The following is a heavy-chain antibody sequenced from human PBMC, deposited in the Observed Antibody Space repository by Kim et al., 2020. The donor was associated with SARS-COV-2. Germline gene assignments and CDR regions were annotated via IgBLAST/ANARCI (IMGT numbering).Heavy chain of an antibody. CDR1: GFTFSNYG. V-gene: IGHV3-30*03. CDR3: ARAGSSHWYKWYLDY. D-gene: IGHD6-19*01. Sequence: GGSLRLSCAASGFTFSNYGMYWVRQAPGKGLEWVAVLSYDGDNKYYADSVQGRFTISRDNSKNTVFLQMNSLRAEDTAVYYCARAGSSHWYKWYLDYWGQGTTVTVSS. J-gene: IGHJ4*02. CDR2: LSYDGDNK.